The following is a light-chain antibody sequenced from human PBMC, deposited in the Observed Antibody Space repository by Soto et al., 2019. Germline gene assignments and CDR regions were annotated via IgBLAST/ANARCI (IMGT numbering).Light chain of an antibody. Sequence: EIVMTQSPATLSVSPGERATLSCRASQSVSSNLAWYQQKPGQAPRLLIYSASTRATGIPARFSGSGSGTDFTLTISSLQSEDLAVYYCQQHNHWPSFGQGTNLEIK. J-gene: IGKJ2*01. V-gene: IGKV3-15*01. CDR3: QQHNHWPS. CDR2: SAS. CDR1: QSVSSN.